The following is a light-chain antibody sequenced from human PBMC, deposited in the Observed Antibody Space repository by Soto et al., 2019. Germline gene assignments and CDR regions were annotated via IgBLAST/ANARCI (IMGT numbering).Light chain of an antibody. CDR2: DAS. Sequence: IQMTQSPSSLSASVGDRVTVTCQASQDISNYLNWYQQKPGKAPKLLIYDASNLETGVPSRFSGSGSGTDFTFTISSLQPEDIPTYYCQQYDNLLTFGGGTKVEIK. CDR1: QDISNY. J-gene: IGKJ4*01. V-gene: IGKV1-33*01. CDR3: QQYDNLLT.